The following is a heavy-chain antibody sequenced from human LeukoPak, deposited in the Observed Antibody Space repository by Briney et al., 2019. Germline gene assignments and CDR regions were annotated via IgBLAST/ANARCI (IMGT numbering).Heavy chain of an antibody. J-gene: IGHJ5*02. CDR2: MNPNSGNT. V-gene: IGHV1-8*01. CDR1: GYTFTSYD. CDR3: ARFSRVVVTRSAFDP. Sequence: ASVKVSCKASGYTFTSYDINWVRQATGQGLEWMGWMNPNSGNTGYAQKFQGRVTMTRNTSISTAYMELSSLRSEDTAVYYCARFSRVVVTRSAFDPWAREPWSPSPQ. D-gene: IGHD4-23*01.